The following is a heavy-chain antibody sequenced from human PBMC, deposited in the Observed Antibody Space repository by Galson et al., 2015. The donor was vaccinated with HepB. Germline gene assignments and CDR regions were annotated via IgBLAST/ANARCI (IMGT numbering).Heavy chain of an antibody. CDR2: IYYNGIT. J-gene: IGHJ6*02. CDR3: ARGVGALYYFYGMDV. V-gene: IGHV4-30-4*01. D-gene: IGHD1-26*01. CDR1: GGSISSGDYY. Sequence: TLSLTCTVSGGSISSGDYYWSWIRQPPGKGLEWIGYIYYNGITYYNPSLKGRVTISVDTSKNQFSLKLSSVTAADTAVYYCARGVGALYYFYGMDVWGQGTTVTVSS.